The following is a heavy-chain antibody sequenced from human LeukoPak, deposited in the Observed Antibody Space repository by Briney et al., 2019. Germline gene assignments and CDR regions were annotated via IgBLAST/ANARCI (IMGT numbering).Heavy chain of an antibody. D-gene: IGHD4-23*01. Sequence: PGGSLRLSCAASGFTFSSYAMSWVRQAPGKGLEWVSAISGSGGSTYYADSVKGRFTISRDNAKNSLYLQMNSLRAEDTAVYYCARDLGYGGNPLDYWGQGTLVTVSS. CDR1: GFTFSSYA. V-gene: IGHV3-23*01. J-gene: IGHJ4*02. CDR2: ISGSGGST. CDR3: ARDLGYGGNPLDY.